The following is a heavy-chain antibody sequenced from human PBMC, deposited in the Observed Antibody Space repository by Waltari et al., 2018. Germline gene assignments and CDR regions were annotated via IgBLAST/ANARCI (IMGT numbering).Heavy chain of an antibody. CDR3: TRALWLGELYDY. V-gene: IGHV3-74*01. Sequence: EVQLDESGGGLVQPGGSLRLSCSASGFTFTRYLMNWVRQAPGKGLVLVARINSDGSSTTDAESVKGRFTISRDNAKNTVYLQMNSLRVEDTAVYYCTRALWLGELYDYWGQGTLVTVSS. CDR2: INSDGSST. D-gene: IGHD3-10*01. J-gene: IGHJ4*02. CDR1: GFTFTRYL.